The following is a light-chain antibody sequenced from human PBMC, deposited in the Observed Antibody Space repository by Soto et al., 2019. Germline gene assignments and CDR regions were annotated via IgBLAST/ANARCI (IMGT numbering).Light chain of an antibody. Sequence: QSALTQPPSASGSPGQSVTISCTGTSSDVGAYKYVSWYQQYPGKAPKLMIYEVTNRPSGVPDRFSGSKSGNTASLTVSGLQAEDEADYYCTSYVGNDIWVFGGGTQLTVL. CDR2: EVT. J-gene: IGLJ3*02. V-gene: IGLV2-8*01. CDR3: TSYVGNDIWV. CDR1: SSDVGAYKY.